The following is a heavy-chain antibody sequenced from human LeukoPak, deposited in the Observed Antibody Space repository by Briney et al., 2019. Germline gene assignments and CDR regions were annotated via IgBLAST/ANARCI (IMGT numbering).Heavy chain of an antibody. Sequence: PGGSLRLSCAASGFTFSNAWMSWVRQAPGKGLEWVGRIKSKTDGGTTDYAAPVKGRFTISRDNSKNTLYLQVNSLRAEDTAVYYCARGGGLSVSYPLDYWGQGTLVTVSS. CDR2: IKSKTDGGTT. CDR3: ARGGGLSVSYPLDY. J-gene: IGHJ4*02. CDR1: GFTFSNAW. D-gene: IGHD1-26*01. V-gene: IGHV3-15*01.